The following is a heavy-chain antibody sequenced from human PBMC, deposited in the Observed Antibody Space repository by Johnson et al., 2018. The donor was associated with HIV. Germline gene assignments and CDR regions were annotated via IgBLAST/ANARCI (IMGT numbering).Heavy chain of an antibody. Sequence: VQLVESGGGVVQPGRSLRLSCAASGFAFDDYGMSWVRQAPGKGLDWVSGINWNGGSTGYAGSVKGRFTISRDNDKNSLYLQMNSLRAEDTAVYFCATVWRNEGRHAFDVWGQGTMVTVSS. CDR1: GFAFDDYG. CDR2: INWNGGST. CDR3: ATVWRNEGRHAFDV. J-gene: IGHJ3*01. V-gene: IGHV3-20*04. D-gene: IGHD1-1*01.